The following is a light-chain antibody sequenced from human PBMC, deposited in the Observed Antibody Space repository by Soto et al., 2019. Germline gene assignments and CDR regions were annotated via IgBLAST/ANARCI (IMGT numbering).Light chain of an antibody. CDR3: QQRSNWPSLT. Sequence: ELALTQSPGTLSLSPGERATLSGRGSQSVGSYLAWYQHKPGQAPRLLISDASNRATGIPARFSGSGSETDFTLTISSLEPEDSAVYYGQQRSNWPSLTFGGGTKVDIK. J-gene: IGKJ4*01. CDR2: DAS. CDR1: QSVGSY. V-gene: IGKV3-11*01.